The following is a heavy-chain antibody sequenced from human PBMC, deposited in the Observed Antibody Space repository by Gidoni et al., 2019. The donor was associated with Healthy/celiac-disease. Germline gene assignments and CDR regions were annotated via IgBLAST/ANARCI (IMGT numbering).Heavy chain of an antibody. CDR2: IKQDGSEK. CDR1: GFTFSSYW. CDR3: ARAGEGYSYGYDWFDP. Sequence: EVQLVESGGGLVQPGGSLSLSCAASGFTFSSYWLSWVRQAPGKGLEWVANIKQDGSEKYYVDSVKGRFTISRDNAKNSLYLQMNSLRAEDTAVYYCARAGEGYSYGYDWFDPWGQGTLVTVSS. J-gene: IGHJ5*02. D-gene: IGHD5-18*01. V-gene: IGHV3-7*03.